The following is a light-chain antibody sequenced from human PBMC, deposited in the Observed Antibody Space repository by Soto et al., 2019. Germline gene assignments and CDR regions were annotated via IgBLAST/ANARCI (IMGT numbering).Light chain of an antibody. Sequence: QSVLTQPPSASGTPGQRVIISCSGSSSNIGTNTVNWYQQVPGTAPKLLIYTNNQRPSGVPDRISGSKSGTSASLAISELQSEDEADYYCVTWDESLDGPVFGGRTKLTVL. CDR1: SSNIGTNT. J-gene: IGLJ2*01. CDR2: TNN. CDR3: VTWDESLDGPV. V-gene: IGLV1-44*01.